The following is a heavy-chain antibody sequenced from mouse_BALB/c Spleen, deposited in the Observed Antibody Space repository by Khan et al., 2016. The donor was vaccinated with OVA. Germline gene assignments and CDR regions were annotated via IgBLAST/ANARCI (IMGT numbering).Heavy chain of an antibody. J-gene: IGHJ2*01. CDR3: SLYGSRGDY. D-gene: IGHD1-1*01. V-gene: IGHV1-9*01. Sequence: QVQLQQSGAELMKPGASVKISCKATGFTFSNYWIEWIKQRPGHGLEWIGQILPGSNITNYNEKFKGKATFTAETSSNPAYMQLSSLTSEDSAVYYCSLYGSRGDYWGQGTTVTVSS. CDR1: GFTFSNYW. CDR2: ILPGSNIT.